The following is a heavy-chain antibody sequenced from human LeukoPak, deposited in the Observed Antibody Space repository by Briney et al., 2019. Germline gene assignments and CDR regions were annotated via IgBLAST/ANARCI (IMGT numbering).Heavy chain of an antibody. CDR3: ARDRLGPSFSVSHFDL. V-gene: IGHV3-20*04. J-gene: IGHJ4*02. CDR1: GFTFVDYG. D-gene: IGHD3-3*02. CDR2: INYNGAIT. Sequence: GGSLRLTCATSGFTFVDYGLSWVRRAPGKGLEWLCAINYNGAITDYADSVKGRFTISRDNAKNSLYLRMDSLRAEDTALYYCARDRLGPSFSVSHFDLWGQGTLVTVSS.